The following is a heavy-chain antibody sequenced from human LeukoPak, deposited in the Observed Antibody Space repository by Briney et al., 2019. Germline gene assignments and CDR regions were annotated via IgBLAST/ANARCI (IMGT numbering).Heavy chain of an antibody. CDR1: GGSISSYY. Sequence: SETLSLTCTVSGGSISSYYWSWIRQPPGKGLEWIGYIYYSGSTNYNPSLKSRVTISVDTSKNQFSLKLSSVTAADTAVYYCARHDGSGWHGYFDLRGRGTLVTVSS. CDR2: IYYSGST. J-gene: IGHJ2*01. CDR3: ARHDGSGWHGYFDL. V-gene: IGHV4-59*08. D-gene: IGHD6-19*01.